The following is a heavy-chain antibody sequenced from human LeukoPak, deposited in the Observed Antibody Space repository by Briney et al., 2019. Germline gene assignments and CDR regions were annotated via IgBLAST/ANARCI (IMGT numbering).Heavy chain of an antibody. D-gene: IGHD3-22*01. CDR1: GFTFSSYS. J-gene: IGHJ4*02. CDR2: ISSSSSTI. CDR3: ARDRTHFYDSSGYPYPTPSY. Sequence: PGGSLRLSCAASGFTFSSYSMNWVRQAPGKGLEWVSYISSSSSTIYYADSVKGQFTISRDNAKNSLYLQMNSLRAEDTAVYYCARDRTHFYDSSGYPYPTPSYWGQGTLVTVSS. V-gene: IGHV3-48*01.